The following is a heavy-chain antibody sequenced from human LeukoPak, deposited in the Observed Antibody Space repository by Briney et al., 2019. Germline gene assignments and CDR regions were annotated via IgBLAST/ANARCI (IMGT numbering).Heavy chain of an antibody. J-gene: IGHJ3*02. CDR1: ADSIGGHY. D-gene: IGHD5-24*01. CDR2: ISDSGDT. CDR3: TSCPTSKHGYNSRYAFDI. Sequence: PSETLSLTCTVSADSIGGHYLSWVRQPPGKELEWIGYISDSGDTNSSPYLKSRVTISVDTSKSQVSLNLSSMTAADTAVYYCTSCPTSKHGYNSRYAFDIWGQGTVVTVSS. V-gene: IGHV4-59*11.